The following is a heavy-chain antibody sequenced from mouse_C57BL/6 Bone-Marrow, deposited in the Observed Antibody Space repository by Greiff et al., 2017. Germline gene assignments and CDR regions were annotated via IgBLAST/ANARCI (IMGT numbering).Heavy chain of an antibody. Sequence: QVQLKQPGAELVKPGASVKLSCKASGYTFTSYWMQWVKQRPGQGLEWIGEIDPSDSYTNSNQTFKGKATLTVYESSSTAYMQLSSLTSEDSAVYYCARWAYEGCAYWGQGTLVTVSA. D-gene: IGHD2-3*01. CDR1: GYTFTSYW. V-gene: IGHV1-50*01. CDR3: ARWAYEGCAY. CDR2: IDPSDSYT. J-gene: IGHJ3*01.